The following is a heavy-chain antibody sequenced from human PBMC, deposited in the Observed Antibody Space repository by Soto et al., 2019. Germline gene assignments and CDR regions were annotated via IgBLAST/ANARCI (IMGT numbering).Heavy chain of an antibody. CDR3: ERPRARKWFDP. J-gene: IGHJ5*02. CDR1: GGSISSSSYY. Sequence: PSETLSLTCIVSGGSISSSSYYWGWIRQPPGKGLEWIGSIYYSGSTYYNPSLKSRVTISVDTSKNQFSLKLSSVTAADTAVFYSERPRARKWFDPWGQGTLVTVSS. V-gene: IGHV4-39*01. D-gene: IGHD6-6*01. CDR2: IYYSGST.